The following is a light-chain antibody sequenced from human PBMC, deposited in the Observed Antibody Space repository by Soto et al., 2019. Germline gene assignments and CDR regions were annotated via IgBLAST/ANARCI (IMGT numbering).Light chain of an antibody. V-gene: IGLV2-14*01. CDR1: SSDVGGYNY. J-gene: IGLJ1*01. Sequence: QSALTEPAGVSGSTGQSITISCTGTSSDVGGYNYVSWYQQHPGKAPKLMIYEVSNRPSGVSNRFSGSKSGNTASLTISGLQAEDEADYYCSSYTSSNTLVVFGTGTKVTVL. CDR3: SSYTSSNTLVV. CDR2: EVS.